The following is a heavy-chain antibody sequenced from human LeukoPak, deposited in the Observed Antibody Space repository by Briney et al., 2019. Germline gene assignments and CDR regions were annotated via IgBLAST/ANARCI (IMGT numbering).Heavy chain of an antibody. CDR1: GFTFSSHA. CDR3: AKEIGAYDSSGYHFDY. J-gene: IGHJ4*02. Sequence: GGSLRLSCAASGFTFSSHAMSWVRQAPGKGLEWVSGISGSGISTNYADSVKGRFTISRDNSKSTLYLQMNSLRAEDTAVYYCAKEIGAYDSSGYHFDYWGQGTLVTVSS. D-gene: IGHD3-22*01. CDR2: ISGSGIST. V-gene: IGHV3-23*01.